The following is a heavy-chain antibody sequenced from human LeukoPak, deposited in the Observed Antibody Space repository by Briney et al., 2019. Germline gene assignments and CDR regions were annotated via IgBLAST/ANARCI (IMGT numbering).Heavy chain of an antibody. CDR3: ARARRGSSGLYYYYGMDV. Sequence: GGSLRLSCAASGFTFSSYWMNWARQAPGKGLEWVASINHNGNVNYYVDSVKGRFTISRDNAKNSLYLQMSNLRAEDTAVYYCARARRGSSGLYYYYGMDVWGQGTTVTVSS. J-gene: IGHJ6*02. CDR1: GFTFSSYW. D-gene: IGHD6-19*01. V-gene: IGHV3-7*03. CDR2: INHNGNVN.